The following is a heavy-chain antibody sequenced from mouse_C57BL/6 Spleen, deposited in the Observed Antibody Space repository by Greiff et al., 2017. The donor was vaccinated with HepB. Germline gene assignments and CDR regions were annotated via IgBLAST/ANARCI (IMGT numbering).Heavy chain of an antibody. J-gene: IGHJ4*01. CDR1: GYTFTSYW. D-gene: IGHD1-1*01. CDR3: ARKLRPYYYAMDY. Sequence: QVQLQQPGTELVKPGASVKLSCKASGYTFTSYWMHWVKQRPGQGLEWIGNINPSNGGTNYNEKVKSKATLTVDKSSSTAYMQLSSLTSEDSAVYYCARKLRPYYYAMDYWGQGTSVTVSS. V-gene: IGHV1-53*01. CDR2: INPSNGGT.